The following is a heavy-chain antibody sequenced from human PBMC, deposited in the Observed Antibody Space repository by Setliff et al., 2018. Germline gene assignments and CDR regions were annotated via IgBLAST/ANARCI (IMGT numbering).Heavy chain of an antibody. CDR3: ARVPYYYYYYMDV. J-gene: IGHJ6*03. CDR2: IGSSGNTI. CDR1: GFSFSGYE. V-gene: IGHV3-48*03. Sequence: GSLRLSCAASGFSFSGYEMSWVRQAPGKGLEWISYIGSSGNTIYYANSVKGRFTISRDNAKNSLYLQMNSLRAEGTAVYYCARVPYYYYYYMDVWGKGTTVTVSS.